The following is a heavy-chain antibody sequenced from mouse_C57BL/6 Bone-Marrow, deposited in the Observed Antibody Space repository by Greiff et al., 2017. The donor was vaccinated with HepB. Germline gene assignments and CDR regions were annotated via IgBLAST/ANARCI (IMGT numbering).Heavy chain of an antibody. V-gene: IGHV5-4*03. Sequence: EVMLVESGGGLVKPGGSLKLSCAASGFTFSSYAMSWVRQTPEKRLEWVATISDGGSYTYYPDNVKGRFTISRDNAKNNLYLQMSHLKSEDTAMYYCARVGYGYDGDYWGQGTTLTVSS. CDR2: ISDGGSYT. D-gene: IGHD2-2*01. J-gene: IGHJ2*01. CDR3: ARVGYGYDGDY. CDR1: GFTFSSYA.